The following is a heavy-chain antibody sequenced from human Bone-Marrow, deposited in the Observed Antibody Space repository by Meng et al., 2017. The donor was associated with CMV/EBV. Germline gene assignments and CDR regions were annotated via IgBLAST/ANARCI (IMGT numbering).Heavy chain of an antibody. CDR2: ISNSGTI. CDR3: ARSKALTLLDY. V-gene: IGHV3-48*03. Sequence: GGPLRLSCEASGFIFSRAELAWVRQAPGKGLEWTSYISNSGTIYYADSVQGRFTISRDNDKNLIYLQINSLRAEDTAVYYCARSKALTLLDYWGRGTLVTVSS. D-gene: IGHD3-9*01. J-gene: IGHJ4*02. CDR1: GFIFSRAE.